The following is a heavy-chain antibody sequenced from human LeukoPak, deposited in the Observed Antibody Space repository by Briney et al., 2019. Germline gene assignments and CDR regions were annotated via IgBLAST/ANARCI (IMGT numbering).Heavy chain of an antibody. CDR1: GFTFSSYA. D-gene: IGHD3-10*01. J-gene: IGHJ4*02. CDR2: ISGSGGST. Sequence: PGGSLRLSCAASGFTFSSYAMSWVRQAPGKGLEWVSAISGSGGSTYYADSVKGRFTISRDNSKNTLYLQMNSLRAEDTAVYYCAKMVAKYYYGSGSYYNFDYWGQGTLVTVSS. CDR3: AKMVAKYYYGSGSYYNFDY. V-gene: IGHV3-23*01.